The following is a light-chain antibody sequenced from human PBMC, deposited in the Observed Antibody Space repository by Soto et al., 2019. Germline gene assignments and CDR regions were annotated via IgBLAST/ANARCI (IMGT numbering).Light chain of an antibody. CDR1: SSNIGNNY. CDR3: GTWDGSLHTQM. Sequence: QSVLTQPPSVSAAPGQKVTISCSGSSSNIGNNYVSWYQQLPGTAPKLLIYDNDKRPSGIPDRFSGSKSGTSATLGITGLQTGDEADYYCGTWDGSLHTQMFGGGTQLTVL. V-gene: IGLV1-51*01. J-gene: IGLJ7*01. CDR2: DND.